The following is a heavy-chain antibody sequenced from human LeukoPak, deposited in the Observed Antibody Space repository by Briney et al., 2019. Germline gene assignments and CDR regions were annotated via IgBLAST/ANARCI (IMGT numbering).Heavy chain of an antibody. CDR1: GFTLSSYW. V-gene: IGHV3-7*01. D-gene: IGHD5-18*01. J-gene: IGHJ4*02. Sequence: PGGSLRLSCAASGFTLSSYWMSWVRQVPGKGLEWVANIKQDGSEKYYVDSVKGRFTISRDNAKNSLYLQMNSLRAEDTAVYYCARALYTAMVNNWGQGTLVTVSS. CDR2: IKQDGSEK. CDR3: ARALYTAMVNN.